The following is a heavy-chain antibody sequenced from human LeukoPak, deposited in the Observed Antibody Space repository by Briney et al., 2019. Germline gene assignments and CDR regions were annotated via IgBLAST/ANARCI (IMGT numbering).Heavy chain of an antibody. CDR3: ARARYYDSSGYYNH. CDR1: VGSFSGYH. V-gene: IGHV4-34*01. D-gene: IGHD3-22*01. J-gene: IGHJ5*02. CDR2: INHSGST. Sequence: PSETLSLTCAVYVGSFSGYHWTWIRQSPGKGLEWIGEINHSGSTNYNPSLKSRVTISVDTSKNQFSLKLSSVTAADTAVYYCARARYYDSSGYYNHWGQGTLVTVSS.